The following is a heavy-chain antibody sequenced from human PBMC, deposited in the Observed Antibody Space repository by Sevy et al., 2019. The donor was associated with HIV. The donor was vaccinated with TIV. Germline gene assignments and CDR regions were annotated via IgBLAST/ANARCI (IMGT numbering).Heavy chain of an antibody. V-gene: IGHV3-30-3*01. J-gene: IGHJ4*02. CDR1: GFTFSSYA. Sequence: GGSLRLSCAASGFTFSSYAMHWVRQAPGKGLEWVAVISYDGSNKYYADSVKGRFTISRDNSKNTLYLQMNSLRAEDPAVYYCARGRRYYYGSGSYSYYFDYWGQGTLVTVSS. CDR3: ARGRRYYYGSGSYSYYFDY. CDR2: ISYDGSNK. D-gene: IGHD3-10*01.